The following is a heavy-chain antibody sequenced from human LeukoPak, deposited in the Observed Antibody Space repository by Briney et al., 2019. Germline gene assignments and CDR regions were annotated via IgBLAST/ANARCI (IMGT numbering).Heavy chain of an antibody. CDR2: ISYTSSS. D-gene: IGHD2-15*01. V-gene: IGHV4-39*07. CDR3: VRDLGVGGSWPLDF. J-gene: IGHJ4*02. Sequence: PSETLSLTCVVSGASVSTTSCLWGWVRQTPGKGLEWIGSISYTSSSYYNPSLNSRVTMSLDPAKNHFSLRMTSPTAADTAVYYCVRDLGVGGSWPLDFWGPGTVVIVSS. CDR1: GASVSTTSCL.